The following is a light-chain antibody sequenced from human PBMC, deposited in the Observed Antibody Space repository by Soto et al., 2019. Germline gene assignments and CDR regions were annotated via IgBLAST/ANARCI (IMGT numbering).Light chain of an antibody. CDR2: EVT. Sequence: QSALTQPPSASGSPGQSVTISCTGTSSDVGGHDFVSWYQHHPGKAPKLIVYEVTKRPSGVPDRFSGSKSGSTASLTVSGLQAEDEADYHCSSYAASNNCEVVFGGGTKVTVL. V-gene: IGLV2-8*01. CDR1: SSDVGGHDF. J-gene: IGLJ2*01. CDR3: SSYAASNNCEVV.